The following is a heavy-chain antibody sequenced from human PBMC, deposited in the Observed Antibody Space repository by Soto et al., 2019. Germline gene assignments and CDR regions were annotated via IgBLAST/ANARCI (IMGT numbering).Heavy chain of an antibody. CDR3: TTADTYCSSTSCYDYYYYGMDV. CDR1: GFTFSNAW. V-gene: IGHV3-15*07. Sequence: GGSLRLSCAASGFTFSNAWMNWVRQAPGKGLEWVGRIKSKTDGGTTDYAAPVKGRFTISKDDSKNTLYLQMNSLKTEDTAVYYCTTADTYCSSTSCYDYYYYGMDVWGQGTTVTVSS. D-gene: IGHD2-2*01. J-gene: IGHJ6*02. CDR2: IKSKTDGGTT.